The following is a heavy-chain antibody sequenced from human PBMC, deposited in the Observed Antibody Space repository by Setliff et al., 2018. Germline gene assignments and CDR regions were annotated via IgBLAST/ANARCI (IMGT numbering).Heavy chain of an antibody. D-gene: IGHD3-16*01. J-gene: IGHJ5*02. CDR1: GYSISSGYY. CDR3: ARGLAVNRFDP. CDR2: MYYSEIT. Sequence: SETLSLTCTVSGYSISSGYYWGWIRQPPGKGLEWLGYMYYSEITKYNPSLESRVTISVDTSKNQFSLNLTSVTAADTAVYYCARGLAVNRFDPWGQGTLVTVSS. V-gene: IGHV4-38-2*02.